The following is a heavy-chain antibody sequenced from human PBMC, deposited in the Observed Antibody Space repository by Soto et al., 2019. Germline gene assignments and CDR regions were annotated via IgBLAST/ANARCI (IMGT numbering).Heavy chain of an antibody. CDR1: GYNFKVYG. CDR3: ARADYGENNWLDP. J-gene: IGHJ5*02. Sequence: GASVKVSCKASGYNFKVYGISWVRQAPGQGLEWMGWINVWDGNTNYAQKFQGRVTLTTDTSTNTAHMELRSLRSDDTATYYCARADYGENNWLDPCGQGTQVTVSS. D-gene: IGHD4-17*01. V-gene: IGHV1-18*01. CDR2: INVWDGNT.